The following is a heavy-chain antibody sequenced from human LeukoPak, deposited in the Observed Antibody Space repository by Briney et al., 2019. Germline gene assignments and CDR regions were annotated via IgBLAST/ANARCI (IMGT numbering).Heavy chain of an antibody. CDR1: GFTFSDYY. J-gene: IGHJ4*02. CDR2: ISSSGGTI. D-gene: IGHD6-19*01. CDR3: ARVGSSGWYDDYFDY. V-gene: IGHV3-11*01. Sequence: GGSLRLSCAASGFTFSDYYMSWIRQAPGKGLEWVSYISSSGGTIYYADSVKGRFTISRDNAKNSLYLQMNSLRAEDTAVYYCARVGSSGWYDDYFDYWGQGTLVTVSS.